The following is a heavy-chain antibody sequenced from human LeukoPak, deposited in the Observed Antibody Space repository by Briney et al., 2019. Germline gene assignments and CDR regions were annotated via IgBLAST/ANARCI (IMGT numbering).Heavy chain of an antibody. D-gene: IGHD1-26*01. CDR2: IYHSGST. CDR3: GREGGRDGFLAFDI. V-gene: IGHV4-30-2*01. CDR1: GGSISSGGYS. Sequence: SETLSLTCAVSGGSISSGGYSWSWIRQPPGKGLEWIGYIYHSGSTYYNPSLKSRVTISVDRSKNQFSLKLSSVTAADTAVYYCGREGGRDGFLAFDIWGQGTMVTVSS. J-gene: IGHJ3*02.